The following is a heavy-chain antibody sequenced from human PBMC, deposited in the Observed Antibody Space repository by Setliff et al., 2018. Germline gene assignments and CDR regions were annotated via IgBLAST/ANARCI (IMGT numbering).Heavy chain of an antibody. D-gene: IGHD2-21*02. CDR1: GFNFRTYT. J-gene: IGHJ4*02. V-gene: IGHV3-21*04. Sequence: GGSLRLSCAASGFNFRTYTMNWVRQAPGKGLEWVSYISSSSSYIYYADSVKGRFTISRDNSKNILYLQMNSLRPEDTAVYYCARFAKCGGHCWNDYWGQGTRVTVSS. CDR3: ARFAKCGGHCWNDY. CDR2: ISSSSSYI.